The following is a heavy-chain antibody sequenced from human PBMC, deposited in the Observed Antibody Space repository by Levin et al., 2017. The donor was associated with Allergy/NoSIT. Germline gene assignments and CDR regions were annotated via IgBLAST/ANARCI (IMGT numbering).Heavy chain of an antibody. CDR2: IDWDDDK. J-gene: IGHJ4*02. V-gene: IGHV2-70*04. D-gene: IGHD2-21*02. Sequence: SGPTLVKPTQTLTLTCTFSGFSLSTSGMRVSWIRQPPGKALEWLARIDWDDDKFYSTSLKTRLTISKDTSKNQVVLTMTNMDPVDTATYYCARTLAYCGGDGEFFDYWGQGTLVTVSS. CDR1: GFSLSTSGMR. CDR3: ARTLAYCGGDGEFFDY.